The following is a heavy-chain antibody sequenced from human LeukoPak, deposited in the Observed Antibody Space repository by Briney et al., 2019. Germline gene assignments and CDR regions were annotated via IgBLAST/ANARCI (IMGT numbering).Heavy chain of an antibody. CDR2: ITWDSETT. V-gene: IGHV3-20*04. J-gene: IGHJ6*03. Sequence: PGGSLRLSCAASGFTFDDYGMSWVRQAPGKGLEWVSGITWDSETTGYADSVKGRFTISRDNAKNSLYLQMNSLRPEDTALYYCARAYTSSRHYYYYDMVVWGKGTTVTVSS. CDR3: ARAYTSSRHYYYYDMVV. D-gene: IGHD6-13*01. CDR1: GFTFDDYG.